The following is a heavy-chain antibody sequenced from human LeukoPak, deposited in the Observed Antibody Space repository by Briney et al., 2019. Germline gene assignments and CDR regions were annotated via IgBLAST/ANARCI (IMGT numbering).Heavy chain of an antibody. V-gene: IGHV4-39*01. CDR2: IYYSGST. D-gene: IGHD3-10*01. J-gene: IGHJ4*02. CDR1: GGPISSSRYY. CDR3: ARLSPYLGSGSSAFPDDF. Sequence: PSETLPLTCTVSGGPISSSRYYWGWIRQPPGKGLEWIGSIYYSGSTYYNPSLKSRVTISVDTSKDQFSLKLSSVTAADTAVCYCARLSPYLGSGSSAFPDDFWGQGTLVTVSS.